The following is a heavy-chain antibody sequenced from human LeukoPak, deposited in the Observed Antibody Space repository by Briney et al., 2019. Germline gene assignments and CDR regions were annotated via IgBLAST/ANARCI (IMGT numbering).Heavy chain of an antibody. V-gene: IGHV2-5*08. D-gene: IGHD2-2*01. CDR3: AHRPSLVVPASFDI. CDR1: GGSISGWYW. J-gene: IGHJ3*02. CDR2: IYWDDDK. Sequence: TLSLTCTVSGGSISGWYWSWIRQPPGKALEWLALIYWDDDKRYSPSLKSRLTITKDTSKNQVVLTMTNMDPVGTATYYCAHRPSLVVPASFDIWGQGTMVTVSS.